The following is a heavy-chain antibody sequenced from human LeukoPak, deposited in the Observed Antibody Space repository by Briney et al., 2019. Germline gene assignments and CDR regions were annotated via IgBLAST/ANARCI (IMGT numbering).Heavy chain of an antibody. CDR2: IWYDGSNK. V-gene: IGHV3-33*01. CDR3: ASHPVKQQLVLVDY. J-gene: IGHJ4*02. Sequence: PGKSLRLTCAASGFTFSSDGRHWVRQAPGKGLEWVAVIWYDGSNKYYVDSVQGRFTISRDNSKHALYLQMNGLSAEDTAVYYCASHPVKQQLVLVDYWGQGTLVTVSS. D-gene: IGHD6-13*01. CDR1: GFTFSSDG.